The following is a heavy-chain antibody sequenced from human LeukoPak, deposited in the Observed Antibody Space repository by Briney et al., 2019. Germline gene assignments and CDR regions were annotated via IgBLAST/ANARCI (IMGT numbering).Heavy chain of an antibody. D-gene: IGHD2-2*02. V-gene: IGHV3-30*04. CDR2: ISYDGSNK. CDR3: ARDSGGCSSTSCYRGDWFEP. J-gene: IGHJ5*02. Sequence: GGSLRLSCAASGFTFSSYAMHWVRQAPGKGLEWVAVISYDGSNKYYADSVKGRFTISRDNSKNTLYLQMNSLRAEDTAVYYCARDSGGCSSTSCYRGDWFEPWGQGTLVTVSS. CDR1: GFTFSSYA.